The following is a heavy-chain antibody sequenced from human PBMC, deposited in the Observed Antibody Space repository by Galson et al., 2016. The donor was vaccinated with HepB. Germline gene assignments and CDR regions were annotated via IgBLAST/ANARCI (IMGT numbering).Heavy chain of an antibody. V-gene: IGHV4-38-2*02. J-gene: IGHJ5*01. CDR2: VYHSGST. Sequence: SETLSLTCTVSGYSLTSGFYWGWIRQSPGKGLEWIASVYHSGSTLYNKSLKSRVILLVDTPKNQFSLRLNSVTAADTAIYYCTRPIGTQNYLDPWGQGTLVIVSS. CDR1: GYSLTSGFY. CDR3: TRPIGTQNYLDP. D-gene: IGHD3-3*01.